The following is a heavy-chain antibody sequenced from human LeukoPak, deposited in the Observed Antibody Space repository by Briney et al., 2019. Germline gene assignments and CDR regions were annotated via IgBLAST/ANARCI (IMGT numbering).Heavy chain of an antibody. J-gene: IGHJ5*02. Sequence: ASVKVSCKASGYTFTGYYLHWVRQAPGQGLEWMGWINPNSGGTKYPQKFQGRVTMTRETSIRTAYLEVSRLRSDDAAVYYCARKYDILAGQSNWFDPWGQGTLVTVSS. CDR3: ARKYDILAGQSNWFDP. CDR1: GYTFTGYY. D-gene: IGHD3-9*01. CDR2: INPNSGGT. V-gene: IGHV1-2*02.